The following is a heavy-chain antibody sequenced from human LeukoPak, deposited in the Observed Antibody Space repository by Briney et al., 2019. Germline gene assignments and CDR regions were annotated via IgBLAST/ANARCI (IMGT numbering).Heavy chain of an antibody. J-gene: IGHJ4*02. CDR1: GFTFSSYS. D-gene: IGHD4-17*01. CDR2: ISSSSTI. Sequence: GGSLRLSCAASGFTFSSYSMNWVRQAPGKGLEWVSYISSSSTIYYADSVKGRFTISRDNAKNSLYLQMNSLRAEDTAVYYCARGGRDANTVTTFWGQGTLVTVSS. V-gene: IGHV3-48*01. CDR3: ARGGRDANTVTTF.